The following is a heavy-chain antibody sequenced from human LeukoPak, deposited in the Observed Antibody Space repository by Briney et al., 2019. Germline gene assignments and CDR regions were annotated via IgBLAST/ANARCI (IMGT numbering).Heavy chain of an antibody. Sequence: PGRSLRLSCAASGYTFSSYGMHWVRQAPGQGLEWVAVISYDGSNKYYADSVKGRFTISGDTSKNTLYLQMNSLRAEDTAVYYCARDRCSSTSCYTHYFDYWGQGTLVTVSS. CDR2: ISYDGSNK. V-gene: IGHV3-30*19. CDR3: ARDRCSSTSCYTHYFDY. D-gene: IGHD2-2*02. J-gene: IGHJ4*02. CDR1: GYTFSSYG.